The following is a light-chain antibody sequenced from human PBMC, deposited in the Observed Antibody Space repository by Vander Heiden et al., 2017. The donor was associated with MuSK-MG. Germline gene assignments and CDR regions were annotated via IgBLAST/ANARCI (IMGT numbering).Light chain of an antibody. J-gene: IGKJ2*01. CDR2: AAS. CDR1: QSISSY. Sequence: TITCRASQSISSYLNWYQQKPGKAPKLLIYAASSLQSGVPSRFSGSGSGTDFTLTIISLQPEDFATYYCQQSYSTPYTFGQGTKLEIK. CDR3: QQSYSTPYT. V-gene: IGKV1-39*01.